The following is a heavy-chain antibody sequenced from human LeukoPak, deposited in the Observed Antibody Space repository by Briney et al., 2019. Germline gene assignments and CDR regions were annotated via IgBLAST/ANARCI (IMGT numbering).Heavy chain of an antibody. V-gene: IGHV4-39*07. CDR1: GGSISSSSYY. CDR2: IYYSGST. Sequence: SETLSLTCTVSGGSISSSSYYWGWIRQPPGKGLEWIGSIYYSGSTYYNPSLKSRVTISVDTSKNQFSLKLSSVTAADTAVYYCARLDVDSSGYPFDYWGQGTLVTVSS. CDR3: ARLDVDSSGYPFDY. J-gene: IGHJ4*02. D-gene: IGHD3-22*01.